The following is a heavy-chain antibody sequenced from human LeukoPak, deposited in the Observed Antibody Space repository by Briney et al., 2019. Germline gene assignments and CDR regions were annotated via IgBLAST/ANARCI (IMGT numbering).Heavy chain of an antibody. J-gene: IGHJ4*02. CDR1: GGPISSNY. Sequence: PSETLSLTCTVSGGPISSNYWSWIRQPPGKGREGIGYIYYSGRTYYNPSLKRRVTISLDTSKNPISLKLSSVTPADTAVYYCARESPDYGDPAHFDYWGQGTLVTVSS. V-gene: IGHV4-59*12. CDR3: ARESPDYGDPAHFDY. CDR2: IYYSGRT. D-gene: IGHD4-17*01.